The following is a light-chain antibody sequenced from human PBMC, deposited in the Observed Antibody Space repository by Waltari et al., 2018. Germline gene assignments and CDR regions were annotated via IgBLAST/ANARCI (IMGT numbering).Light chain of an antibody. J-gene: IGLJ2*01. CDR1: SSDVGGYNY. Sequence: QSALTQPASVSGSPGQSITISCTGTSSDVGGYNYVSWYQQHPGKAPKPMIYEVSNRPSGVSNRFSGSKSGTTASMTIAGLQAEDESDYYCSSYTSSSPVVFGGGTKLTVL. CDR2: EVS. CDR3: SSYTSSSPVV. V-gene: IGLV2-14*01.